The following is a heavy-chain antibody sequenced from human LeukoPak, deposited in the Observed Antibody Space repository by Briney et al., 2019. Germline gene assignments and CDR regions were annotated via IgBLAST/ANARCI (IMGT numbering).Heavy chain of an antibody. Sequence: ASVKFSCKVSGYTLTELSMHWVRQAPGKGLEWMGGFDPEDGETIYAQKFQGRVTMTEDTSTDTAYMELSSLRSEDTAVYYCARVYFRNTDIDYWGQGTLVTVSS. D-gene: IGHD2/OR15-2a*01. CDR1: GYTLTELS. CDR2: FDPEDGET. J-gene: IGHJ4*02. V-gene: IGHV1-24*01. CDR3: ARVYFRNTDIDY.